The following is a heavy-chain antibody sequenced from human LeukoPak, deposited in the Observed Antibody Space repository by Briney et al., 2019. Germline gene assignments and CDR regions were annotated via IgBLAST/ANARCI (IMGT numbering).Heavy chain of an antibody. V-gene: IGHV4-61*02. D-gene: IGHD5-18*01. J-gene: IGHJ3*02. CDR3: ARGGYSYNDAFDI. CDR2: IYTSGST. CDR1: GGSISSGSYY. Sequence: PSQTLSLTCTVSGGSISSGSYYWSWIRQPAGKGLEWIGRIYTSGSTNYNPSLKSRVTISVDTSKNQFSLKLSSVTAADTAVYYCARGGYSYNDAFDIWGQGTMVTVSS.